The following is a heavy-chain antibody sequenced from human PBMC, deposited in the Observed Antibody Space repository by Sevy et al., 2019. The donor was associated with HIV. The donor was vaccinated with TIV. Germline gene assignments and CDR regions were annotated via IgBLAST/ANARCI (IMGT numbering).Heavy chain of an antibody. V-gene: IGHV3-30*04. J-gene: IGHJ4*02. CDR3: ARRGLGGFEYSIDY. CDR2: ISFDGDNK. D-gene: IGHD5-12*01. Sequence: GGSLRLSCAASGFTFINNALHWAGQPQARGREWGAVISFDGDNKSYADSVKGRITISRDNSKSTLYLQMNSLRAEDTAIYYCARRGLGGFEYSIDYWGQGTLVTVSS. CDR1: GFTFINNA.